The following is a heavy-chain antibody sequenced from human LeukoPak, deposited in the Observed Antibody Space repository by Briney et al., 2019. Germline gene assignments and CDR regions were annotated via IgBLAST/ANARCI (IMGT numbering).Heavy chain of an antibody. J-gene: IGHJ2*01. V-gene: IGHV4-59*01. CDR1: GSISNYY. CDR2: IYYSGST. Sequence: SETLSLTCTVSGSISNYYWTWIRQSPGKGLEWIGYIYYSGSTNYSPSFKSRVTISLDTSKNQFSLRLSSVTAADTAIYYCASSSRRDWYFDLWGRGTLVTVSS. CDR3: ASSSRRDWYFDL. D-gene: IGHD6-13*01.